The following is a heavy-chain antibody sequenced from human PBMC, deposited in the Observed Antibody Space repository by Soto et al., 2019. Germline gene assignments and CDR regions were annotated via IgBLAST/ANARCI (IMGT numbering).Heavy chain of an antibody. V-gene: IGHV3-23*01. CDR3: AKGRSSGWYQFDY. Sequence: EVQLLESGGGLVQPGGSLRLSCAASGFTFSSYAMSWVRQVPGKGLEWVSGITGSGGGTYYADSVKGRFTISRDNSKNTLYLQMNSLRAEDTAVSYCAKGRSSGWYQFDYWGQGTLVTVSS. J-gene: IGHJ4*02. CDR1: GFTFSSYA. CDR2: ITGSGGGT. D-gene: IGHD6-19*01.